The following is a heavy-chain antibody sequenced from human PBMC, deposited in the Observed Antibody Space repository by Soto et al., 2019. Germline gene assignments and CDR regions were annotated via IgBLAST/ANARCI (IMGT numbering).Heavy chain of an antibody. J-gene: IGHJ6*02. CDR2: ISYDGSNK. CDR3: ANLKTDLEWLSSYYYYGMDV. Sequence: PGGSLRLSCAASGFTFSSYGMHWVRQAPGKGLEWVAVISYDGSNKYYADSVKGRFTISRDNSKNTLYLQMNSLRAEDTAVYYCANLKTDLEWLSSYYYYGMDVWGQGTTVTVSS. D-gene: IGHD3-3*01. V-gene: IGHV3-30*18. CDR1: GFTFSSYG.